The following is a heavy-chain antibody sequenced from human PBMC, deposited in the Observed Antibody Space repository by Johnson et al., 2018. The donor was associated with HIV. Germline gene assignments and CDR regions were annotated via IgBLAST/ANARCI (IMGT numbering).Heavy chain of an antibody. D-gene: IGHD6-13*01. Sequence: VQLVESGGGLVQPGGSLRLSCAASGFTVSRDYMSWVRQAPGKGLEWVSVIYSGGSTYYADSVKGRFTISRDNSKNTLYLQMDSLRPGDSAVYYCARDGVYSSPHDAFDIWGQGTMVTVSP. CDR3: ARDGVYSSPHDAFDI. V-gene: IGHV3-66*01. J-gene: IGHJ3*02. CDR1: GFTVSRDY. CDR2: IYSGGST.